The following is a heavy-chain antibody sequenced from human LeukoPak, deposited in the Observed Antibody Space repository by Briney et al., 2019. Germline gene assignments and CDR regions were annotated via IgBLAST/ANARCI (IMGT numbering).Heavy chain of an antibody. CDR3: ARDFINADYYYGMDV. Sequence: KPSETLSLTCTVSGGSISSYYWSWIRQPPGKGLEWIAYISDIGSINYNPSLKSRVTISVDTSKNQFSLKLSSVTAADTAVYYCARDFINADYYYGMDVWGQGTTVTVSS. CDR1: GGSISSYY. CDR2: ISDIGSI. V-gene: IGHV4-59*01. J-gene: IGHJ6*02.